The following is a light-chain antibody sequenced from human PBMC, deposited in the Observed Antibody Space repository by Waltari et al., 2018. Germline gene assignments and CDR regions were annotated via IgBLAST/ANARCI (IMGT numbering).Light chain of an antibody. Sequence: DIVMTQSPDSLSLYLGERATFNCRSSHNVLYSSSNKNYLAWYQQKPGQPPKLLIYWASTRESGVPDRFSGSGSGTDFTLTISSLQAEDVAVYYCQQYYFSPPTFGPGTKVDIK. V-gene: IGKV4-1*01. CDR2: WAS. CDR1: HNVLYSSSNKNY. CDR3: QQYYFSPPT. J-gene: IGKJ3*01.